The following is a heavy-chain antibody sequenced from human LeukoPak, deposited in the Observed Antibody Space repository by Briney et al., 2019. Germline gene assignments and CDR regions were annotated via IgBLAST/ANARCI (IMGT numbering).Heavy chain of an antibody. V-gene: IGHV3-23*01. Sequence: GGSLGLSCAASAFPFSTYVMSWVRQAPGGGLEWISSISGDGARTYYTNSVKGRFTIFRDNPKNTLFLQVNSLRVEDTAVYYCAKGGLTTPLHYWGQGTLVTVSS. CDR1: AFPFSTYV. J-gene: IGHJ4*02. D-gene: IGHD1-14*01. CDR3: AKGGLTTPLHY. CDR2: ISGDGART.